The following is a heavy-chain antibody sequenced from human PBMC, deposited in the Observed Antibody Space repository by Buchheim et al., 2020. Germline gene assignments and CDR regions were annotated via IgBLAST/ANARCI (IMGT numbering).Heavy chain of an antibody. V-gene: IGHV4-39*07. D-gene: IGHD4-17*01. Sequence: QLQLQESGPGLVKPSVTLSLTCTVSGGSISSSSYYWGWIRQPPGKGLEWIGSIYYSGSTYYNPSLKSRVTISVDTSQNQFSLKLSSVTAADTAVYYCARDKTSVTRRGWFDPGGQGTL. J-gene: IGHJ5*02. CDR2: IYYSGST. CDR3: ARDKTSVTRRGWFDP. CDR1: GGSISSSSYY.